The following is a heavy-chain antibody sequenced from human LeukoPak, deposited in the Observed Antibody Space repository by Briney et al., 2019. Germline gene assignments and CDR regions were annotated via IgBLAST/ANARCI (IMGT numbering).Heavy chain of an antibody. CDR1: GLTFDDYA. D-gene: IGHD3-22*01. J-gene: IGHJ4*02. CDR3: AKSNYYDSSGYSNPFDY. CDR2: ISWNSGSI. V-gene: IGHV3-9*01. Sequence: GRSLRLSCAASGLTFDDYAMHWVRQAPGKGLEWVSGISWNSGSIGYADSVKGRFTISRDNAKNSLYLQMNSLRAEDTALYYCAKSNYYDSSGYSNPFDYWGQGTLVTVSS.